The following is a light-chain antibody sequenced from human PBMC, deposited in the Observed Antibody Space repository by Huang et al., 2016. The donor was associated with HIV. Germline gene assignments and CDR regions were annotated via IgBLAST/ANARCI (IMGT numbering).Light chain of an antibody. CDR1: QSISNW. CDR2: KAS. J-gene: IGKJ2*01. CDR3: QQYLSFPYT. Sequence: DIQMTQSPSTLSASVGDRVTITCRASQSISNWLAWYQQKPGKAPKLLIYKASTVDSGVPSRFSGSGSGTEFTLTISSLQPDDFATYYCQQYLSFPYTFGQGTKLEIK. V-gene: IGKV1-5*03.